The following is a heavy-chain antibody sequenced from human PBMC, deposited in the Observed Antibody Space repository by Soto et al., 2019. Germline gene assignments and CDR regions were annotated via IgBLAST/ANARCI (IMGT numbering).Heavy chain of an antibody. D-gene: IGHD6-13*01. CDR1: GGSISSSSYY. J-gene: IGHJ5*02. Sequence: QLQLQESGPGLVKPSETLSLTCTVSGGSISSSSYYWGWIRQPPGKGLEWIGSIYYSGSTYYDPSLEGRVTRSVDTSKTQFSRKLSSVTAADTAVYYCARQGIAAAGTSDWFDPWGQGTLVTVSS. CDR3: ARQGIAAAGTSDWFDP. CDR2: IYYSGST. V-gene: IGHV4-39*01.